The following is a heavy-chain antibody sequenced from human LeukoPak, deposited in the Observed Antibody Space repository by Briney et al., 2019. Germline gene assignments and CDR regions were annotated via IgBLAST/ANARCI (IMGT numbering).Heavy chain of an antibody. CDR1: GYRFTSYD. J-gene: IGHJ4*02. CDR2: ISTYTGNT. V-gene: IGHV1-18*04. D-gene: IGHD3-3*01. CDR3: ARYQKSGLEVLWRY. Sequence: GASVTVSCRASGYRFTSYDLNWVRQAPGQGLQWMGVISTYTGNTNYAQSFQDRVTMTTDTSTSIAYMELRSLRSDGTAVYYCARYQKSGLEVLWRYWGRRTRVTGSS.